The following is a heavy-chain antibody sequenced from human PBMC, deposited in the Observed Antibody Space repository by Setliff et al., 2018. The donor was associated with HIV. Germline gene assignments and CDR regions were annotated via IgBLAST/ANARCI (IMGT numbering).Heavy chain of an antibody. J-gene: IGHJ5*02. CDR1: GYTFTNYG. D-gene: IGHD4-17*01. Sequence: ASVKVSCKASGYTFTNYGITWLRQAPGQGPEWMGWISTYSGSTKYAENLQGRATMTTDTSTSTAYMELRSLRSDDTAVYYCARDPTTALHPPLNWFDPWGQGTLVTVSS. CDR2: ISTYSGST. V-gene: IGHV1-18*01. CDR3: ARDPTTALHPPLNWFDP.